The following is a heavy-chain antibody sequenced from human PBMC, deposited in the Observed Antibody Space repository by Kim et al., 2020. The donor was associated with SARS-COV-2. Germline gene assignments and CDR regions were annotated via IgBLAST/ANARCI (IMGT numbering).Heavy chain of an antibody. J-gene: IGHJ6*02. Sequence: DTGKGRCTHSRDNAKNSLYLQMNSLRAEGTAVYYCARGRRDYYYYYGMDVWGQGTTVTVSS. CDR3: ARGRRDYYYYYGMDV. V-gene: IGHV3-21*01.